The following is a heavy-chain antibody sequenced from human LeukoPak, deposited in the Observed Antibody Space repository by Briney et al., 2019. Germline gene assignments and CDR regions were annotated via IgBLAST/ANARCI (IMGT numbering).Heavy chain of an antibody. J-gene: IGHJ4*02. D-gene: IGHD2-15*01. CDR3: AKSGGGSRGEWYYFDY. Sequence: PGGALRLSCAASGFTFSSYWMHWVRQAPGKGLVWVSRSNSDGSSTSYAESVKGRFSISRDNAKNTLYLQMNSLRAEDTAVYYCAKSGGGSRGEWYYFDYWGQGTLVTVSS. CDR1: GFTFSSYW. CDR2: SNSDGSST. V-gene: IGHV3-74*01.